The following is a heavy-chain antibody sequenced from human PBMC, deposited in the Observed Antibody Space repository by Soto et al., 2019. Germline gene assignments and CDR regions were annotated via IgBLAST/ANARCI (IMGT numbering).Heavy chain of an antibody. Sequence: GGSLRLSCAASGLTFSSYAMSWVRQAPGKGLEWVSAISGSGGSTYYADSVKGRFTISRDNSKNTPYLQMNSLRAEDTAVYYCAKGRGGPSPSRYWGQGTLVTVS. CDR1: GLTFSSYA. CDR3: AKGRGGPSPSRY. D-gene: IGHD2-15*01. CDR2: ISGSGGST. J-gene: IGHJ4*02. V-gene: IGHV3-23*01.